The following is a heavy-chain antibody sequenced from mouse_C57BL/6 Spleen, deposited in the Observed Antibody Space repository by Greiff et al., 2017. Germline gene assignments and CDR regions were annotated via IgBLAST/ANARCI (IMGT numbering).Heavy chain of an antibody. V-gene: IGHV5-17*01. D-gene: IGHD1-1*01. Sequence: EVQGVESGGGLVKPGGSLKLSCAASGFTFSDYGMHWVRQAPEKGLEWVAYISSGSSTNYYPDTVKGRFTIARDNAKNTLFLQMTSLRAEDTAMYYCARRAVVATHWYFDVWGTGTTVTVSS. CDR2: ISSGSSTN. CDR3: ARRAVVATHWYFDV. J-gene: IGHJ1*03. CDR1: GFTFSDYG.